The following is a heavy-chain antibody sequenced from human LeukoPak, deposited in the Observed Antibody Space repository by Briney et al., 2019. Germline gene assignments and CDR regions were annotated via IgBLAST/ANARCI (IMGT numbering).Heavy chain of an antibody. CDR1: GFIFKTFG. CDR3: AKRGYCRGGTCFSHDAFDI. D-gene: IGHD2-15*01. Sequence: GGSLRLSCAASGFIFKTFGMHWVRQAPGKGLEWVAFIRNDGNNKHYADSVKGRFTISRDNTKNTLYLQMNSLRAEDTAVYYCAKRGYCRGGTCFSHDAFDIWGQGTMVTVSS. V-gene: IGHV3-30*02. J-gene: IGHJ3*02. CDR2: IRNDGNNK.